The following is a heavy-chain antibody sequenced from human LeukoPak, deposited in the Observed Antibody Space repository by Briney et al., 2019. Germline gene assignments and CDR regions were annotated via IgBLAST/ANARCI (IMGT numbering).Heavy chain of an antibody. D-gene: IGHD2-2*01. V-gene: IGHV3-48*01. CDR3: ARDGEYQLCGGRRYYFDY. J-gene: IGHJ4*02. Sequence: PGGALILSFSAPRFTFSSHNMNWGRQAPGKGLEWVSYISSSSRTIYYAESVKGRLTIAIENAKNSLYLQMNSLRAEDTAVYYCARDGEYQLCGGRRYYFDYWGQGTLVTVCS. CDR2: ISSSSRTI. CDR1: RFTFSSHN.